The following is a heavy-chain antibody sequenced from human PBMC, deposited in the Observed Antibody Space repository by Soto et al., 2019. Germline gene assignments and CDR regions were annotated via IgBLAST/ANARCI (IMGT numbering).Heavy chain of an antibody. V-gene: IGHV4-59*08. CDR1: SGPSSSHN. CDR2: VYSTGGT. J-gene: IGHJ6*02. D-gene: IGHD1-26*01. Sequence: QVQLQQSGPGLVKPSETLSLTCSVSSGPSSSHNWGWIRQPPGRGLEWIGYVYSTGGTSYNPSLKSRVTISAATSTNHISLTLTSVTAADTAVYYCVRQGIGKLHGLVDVWGQGTTVRVSS. CDR3: VRQGIGKLHGLVDV.